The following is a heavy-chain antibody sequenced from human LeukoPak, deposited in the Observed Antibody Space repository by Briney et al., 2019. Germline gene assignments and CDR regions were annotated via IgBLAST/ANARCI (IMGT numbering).Heavy chain of an antibody. Sequence: GGSLRLSCAASGFTFSTYWMTWVRQAPGVGLEWVATINQDGNAKYYVDSVKGRFTISRDNAKNSLYLQMNSLRAEDTAVYYCARDRRDKDFDYWGQGTLVAVSS. CDR3: ARDRRDKDFDY. D-gene: IGHD2-15*01. J-gene: IGHJ4*02. CDR2: INQDGNAK. CDR1: GFTFSTYW. V-gene: IGHV3-7*01.